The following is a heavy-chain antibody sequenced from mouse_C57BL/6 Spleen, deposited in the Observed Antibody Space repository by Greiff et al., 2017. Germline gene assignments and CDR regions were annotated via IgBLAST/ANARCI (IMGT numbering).Heavy chain of an antibody. CDR2: ISSGSSTI. CDR1: GFTFSDYG. J-gene: IGHJ3*01. CDR3: AREDGYDVVAWFAY. V-gene: IGHV5-17*01. Sequence: EVKVVESGGGLVKPGGSLKLSCAASGFTFSDYGMPWVRQAPAQGLEWVAYISSGSSTIYSADTVKGRFTISRDNAKNTLFLQMTGRRSEDTAMDYCAREDGYDVVAWFAYWGQGTLVTVSA. D-gene: IGHD2-2*01.